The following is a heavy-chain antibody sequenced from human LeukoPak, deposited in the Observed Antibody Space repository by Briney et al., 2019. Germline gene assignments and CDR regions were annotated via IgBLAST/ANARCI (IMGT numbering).Heavy chain of an antibody. CDR3: ARAVVFDI. D-gene: IGHD2-15*01. J-gene: IGHJ3*02. Sequence: GGSLTLSCAASGFTFSDYWMHWVRQAPGKGLVWVSRISSDGSRVTYADSVKGRFTISRDNAKNTLYLQMNSLRAEDTAVYYCARAVVFDIWGQGTMVTVSS. CDR2: ISSDGSRV. CDR1: GFTFSDYW. V-gene: IGHV3-74*01.